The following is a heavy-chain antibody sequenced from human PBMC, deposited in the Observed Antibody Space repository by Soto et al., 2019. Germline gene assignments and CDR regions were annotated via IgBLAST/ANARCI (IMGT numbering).Heavy chain of an antibody. CDR3: AMRPLVWGDV. CDR1: GYTFTSYA. D-gene: IGHD3-10*01. V-gene: IGHV1-3*01. CDR2: INAGNGNT. Sequence: QVQLVQSGAEVKKPGASVKVSCKASGYTFTSYAMHWVRQAPGQRLEWMGWINAGNGNTKYSQKFQGRVTITRDTSASTVDMRLSRLRPEDTAGYYCAMRPLVWGDVWGQGTTVTVSS. J-gene: IGHJ6*02.